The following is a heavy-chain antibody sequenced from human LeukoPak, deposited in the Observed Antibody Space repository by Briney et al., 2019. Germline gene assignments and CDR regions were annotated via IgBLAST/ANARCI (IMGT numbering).Heavy chain of an antibody. V-gene: IGHV5-51*01. CDR3: ARQPGAGTDYFDS. J-gene: IGHJ4*02. CDR1: GYNFFSYW. Sequence: GESLKISCEGSGYNFFSYWIGWVRQMPGKGLEWVGIIYPGDSSTRSGPSFQSQVTTSADTSASTLYLQWSSLKASDTAMYFCARQPGAGTDYFDSWGQGTLVTVSS. CDR2: IYPGDSST. D-gene: IGHD3-10*01.